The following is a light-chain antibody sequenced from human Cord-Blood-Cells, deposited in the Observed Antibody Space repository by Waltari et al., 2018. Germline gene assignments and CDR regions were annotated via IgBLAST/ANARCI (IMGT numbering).Light chain of an antibody. J-gene: IGKJ4*01. CDR1: HGISSY. CDR3: QQYYSTPLT. V-gene: IGKV1D-43*01. CDR2: YAS. Sequence: RMTQALFALSASVGDRVTITCCASHGISSYLSWYQQKPATAPKLFIYYASSLQSGVRSRFSGSRSGTDYTLTISSLQPEYFATYYCQQYYSTPLTFGGGTKVEIK.